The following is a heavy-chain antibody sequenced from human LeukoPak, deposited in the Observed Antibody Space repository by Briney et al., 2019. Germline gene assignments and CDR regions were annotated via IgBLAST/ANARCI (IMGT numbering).Heavy chain of an antibody. J-gene: IGHJ4*02. D-gene: IGHD1-1*01. Sequence: GGSLRLSCAASGFTFSSYAMSWVRQAPGKGLEWVSAISGSGGSTYYADSVKGRFTISRGNSKNTLYLQMNSLRAEDTAVYYCAKDQSNWNEGFDYWGQGTLVTVSS. V-gene: IGHV3-23*01. CDR2: ISGSGGST. CDR3: AKDQSNWNEGFDY. CDR1: GFTFSSYA.